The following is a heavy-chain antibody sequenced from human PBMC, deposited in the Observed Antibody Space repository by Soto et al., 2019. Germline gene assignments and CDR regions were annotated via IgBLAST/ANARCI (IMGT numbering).Heavy chain of an antibody. D-gene: IGHD3-3*01. CDR1: GFTFSSHV. CDR3: AKAFRSLEWFTPFDF. Sequence: PGGSLRLSCAASGFTFSSHVMHWVRQAPGKGLEWVALTSYDGSNKYYADSVKGRFTISRDNSKNTLYLQMNSLRAEDTAVYYCAKAFRSLEWFTPFDFWGQGTLVTVSS. V-gene: IGHV3-30*18. CDR2: TSYDGSNK. J-gene: IGHJ4*02.